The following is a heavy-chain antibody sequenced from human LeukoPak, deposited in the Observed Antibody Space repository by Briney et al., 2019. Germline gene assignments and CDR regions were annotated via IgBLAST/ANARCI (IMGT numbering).Heavy chain of an antibody. D-gene: IGHD6-19*01. Sequence: PGGSLRLSCAASGFTFSNYEMSWVRQAPGKGLQWVSAISGSGGSTYYVDSVKGRFTISRDNSKNTLYLQMNSLRAEGTAVYYCAKGRGASSGPTLDYWGQGTLVTVSS. CDR3: AKGRGASSGPTLDY. V-gene: IGHV3-23*01. CDR2: ISGSGGST. J-gene: IGHJ4*02. CDR1: GFTFSNYE.